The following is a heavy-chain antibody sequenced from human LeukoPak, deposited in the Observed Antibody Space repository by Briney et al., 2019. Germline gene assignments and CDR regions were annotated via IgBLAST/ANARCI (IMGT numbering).Heavy chain of an antibody. CDR2: IIPIFGTA. CDR1: GGTFSSYA. CDR3: ARDSSSIAARPDPFDI. Sequence: SVKASCKASGGTFSSYAISWVRQAPGQGLEWMGGIIPIFGTANYAQKFQGRVTITADKSTSTAYMELSSLRSEDTAVYYCARDSSSIAARPDPFDIWGQGTMVTVSS. D-gene: IGHD6-6*01. J-gene: IGHJ3*02. V-gene: IGHV1-69*06.